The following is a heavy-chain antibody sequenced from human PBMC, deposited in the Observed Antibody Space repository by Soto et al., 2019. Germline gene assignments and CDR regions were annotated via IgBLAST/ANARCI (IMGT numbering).Heavy chain of an antibody. Sequence: PGGSLRLSCAASGFTFSSYWMHWVRQAPGKGLVWVSRINSDGSSTSYAGSVKGRFTISRDNAKNTLHLQMTTLRAEDTAVYFCAKRNRYYFDSWGQGSLVTVSS. D-gene: IGHD1-1*01. V-gene: IGHV3-74*01. CDR1: GFTFSSYW. CDR2: INSDGSST. CDR3: AKRNRYYFDS. J-gene: IGHJ4*02.